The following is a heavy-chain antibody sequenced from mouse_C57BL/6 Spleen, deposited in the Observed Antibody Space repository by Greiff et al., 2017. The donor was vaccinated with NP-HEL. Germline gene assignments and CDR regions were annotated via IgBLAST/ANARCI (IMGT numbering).Heavy chain of an antibody. V-gene: IGHV10-1*01. J-gene: IGHJ1*03. CDR3: VRHYDYGGWYFDV. CDR2: IRSKSNNYAT. CDR1: GFSFNTYA. Sequence: EVQRVESGGGLVQPKGSLKLSCAASGFSFNTYAMNWVRQAPGKGLEWVARIRSKSNNYATYYADSVKDRFTISRDDSESMLYLQMNNLKTEDTAMYYCVRHYDYGGWYFDVWGTGTTVTVSS. D-gene: IGHD2-4*01.